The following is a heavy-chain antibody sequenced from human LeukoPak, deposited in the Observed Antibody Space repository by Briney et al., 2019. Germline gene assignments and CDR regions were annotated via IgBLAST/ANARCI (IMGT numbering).Heavy chain of an antibody. Sequence: GGSLRLSCAASGFTLSSYEMNWVRQAPGKGLEWVSYISSSGSTTYYADSVKGRFTISRDNAKNSLYLQLNSLRAEGTAVYYCARVGGYSGYAPGYFDYWGQGTLVTVSS. D-gene: IGHD5-12*01. CDR3: ARVGGYSGYAPGYFDY. CDR2: ISSSGSTT. V-gene: IGHV3-48*03. CDR1: GFTLSSYE. J-gene: IGHJ4*02.